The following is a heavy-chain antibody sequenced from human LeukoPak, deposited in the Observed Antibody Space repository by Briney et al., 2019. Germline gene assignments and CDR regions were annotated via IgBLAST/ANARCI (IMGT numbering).Heavy chain of an antibody. D-gene: IGHD3-3*01. CDR3: AGYSYYYFWSGYLYYFDY. CDR1: GFTFSDYY. J-gene: IGHJ4*02. CDR2: ISSSGSTI. Sequence: GGSLRLSCAASGFTFSDYYMSWIRHAPGKGLEWVSYISSSGSTINYADSVKGRLTTSTENAKNSLYMRMSSLRAEDTAVYYCAGYSYYYFWSGYLYYFDYRGQGTLVTVSS. V-gene: IGHV3-11*04.